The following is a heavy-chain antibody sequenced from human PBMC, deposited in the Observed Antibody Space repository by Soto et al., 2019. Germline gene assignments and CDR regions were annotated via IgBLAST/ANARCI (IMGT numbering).Heavy chain of an antibody. Sequence: EVQLLESGGGLVQPGGSLRLSCAASGFTFSSYAMSWVRQAPGQGLEWVSAISGSGGSTYYADSVKGRFTISRDNSKNTLYLQMNSLRAEDTAVYYCAASIAARPFWFDPWGQGTLVTVSS. D-gene: IGHD6-6*01. CDR3: AASIAARPFWFDP. V-gene: IGHV3-23*01. CDR2: ISGSGGST. J-gene: IGHJ5*02. CDR1: GFTFSSYA.